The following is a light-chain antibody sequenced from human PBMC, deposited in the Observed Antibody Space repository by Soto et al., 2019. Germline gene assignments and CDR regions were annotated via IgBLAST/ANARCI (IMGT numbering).Light chain of an antibody. Sequence: EIVLTQSPATLSLSPGERATLSCRASQSIATLLTWYQQKPGQPPRLLIYDASKRATGIPARFSGSGSGTDFSLTISSLEPDDFAIYYCQQRTNWPPTHTFGQGTKLEIK. J-gene: IGKJ2*01. CDR1: QSIATL. CDR3: QQRTNWPPTHT. V-gene: IGKV3-11*01. CDR2: DAS.